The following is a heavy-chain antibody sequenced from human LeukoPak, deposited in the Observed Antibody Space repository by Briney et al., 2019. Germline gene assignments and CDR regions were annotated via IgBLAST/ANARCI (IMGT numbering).Heavy chain of an antibody. CDR1: GFSFSGYG. CDR3: AKVIDFWNGMDV. V-gene: IGHV3-30*18. Sequence: PGGSLRLSCAASGFSFSGYGMHWVRQAPGKGLEWVAVISYDGSDKKYGDSVKGRFTISRDNSKNTLYLQMNSLRAEDTAVYYRAKVIDFWNGMDVWGQGTTVTVSS. J-gene: IGHJ6*02. D-gene: IGHD3-3*01. CDR2: ISYDGSDK.